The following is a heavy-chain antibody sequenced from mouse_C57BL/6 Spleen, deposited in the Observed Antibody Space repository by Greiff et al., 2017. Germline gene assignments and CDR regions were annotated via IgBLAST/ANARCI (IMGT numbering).Heavy chain of an antibody. CDR3: AREDYSNYEDY. CDR2: IYPSDSET. Sequence: VQLQQPGAELVRPGSSVKLSCKASGYTFTSYWMDWVKQRPGQGLEWIGNIYPSDSETHYNQKFKDKATLTVDKSSSTAYMQLSSLTSEDSAVYYCAREDYSNYEDYWGQGTTLTVSS. V-gene: IGHV1-61*01. J-gene: IGHJ2*01. CDR1: GYTFTSYW. D-gene: IGHD2-5*01.